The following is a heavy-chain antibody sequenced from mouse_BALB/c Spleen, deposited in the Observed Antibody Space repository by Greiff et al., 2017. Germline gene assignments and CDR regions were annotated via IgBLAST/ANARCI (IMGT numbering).Heavy chain of an antibody. V-gene: IGHV5-4*02. CDR1: GFTFSDYY. D-gene: IGHD1-2*01. Sequence: EVQRVESGGGLVKPGGSLKLSCAASGFTFSDYYMYWVRQTPEKRLEWVATISDGGSYTYYPDSVKGRFTISRDNAKNNLYLQMSSLKSEDTAMYYCARGACYYGLYAMDYWGQGTSVTVSS. CDR2: ISDGGSYT. J-gene: IGHJ4*01. CDR3: ARGACYYGLYAMDY.